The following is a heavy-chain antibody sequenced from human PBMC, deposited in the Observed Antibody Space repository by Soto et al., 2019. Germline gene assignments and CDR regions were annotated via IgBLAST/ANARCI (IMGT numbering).Heavy chain of an antibody. CDR1: GGSISGSGFS. Sequence: SETLSLTCSVSGGSISGSGFSWGWIRQPPGKGLEWIGSFYYNGNTYYNPSLRSRVSISADTSKNQFSLKMASVTAADTAVYYCARPGSISGWYYFDSWGQGTLVTVSS. CDR3: ARPGSISGWYYFDS. CDR2: FYYNGNT. D-gene: IGHD6-19*01. J-gene: IGHJ4*02. V-gene: IGHV4-39*01.